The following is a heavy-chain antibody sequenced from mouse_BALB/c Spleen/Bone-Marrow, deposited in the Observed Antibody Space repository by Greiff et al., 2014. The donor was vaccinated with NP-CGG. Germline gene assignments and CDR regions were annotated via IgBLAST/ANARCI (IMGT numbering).Heavy chain of an antibody. V-gene: IGHV14-3*02. CDR3: ASYRYGWYFDV. CDR1: GFNIKDTY. CDR2: IGPANGNT. Sequence: EVQLQQSGAELVKPGASVKLSCTASGFNIKDTYMHWVKQRPEQGLEWIGRIGPANGNTKYDPKFQGKATITADTSSNTAYLQLSSRTSEDTAVYYCASYRYGWYFDVWGAGTTVTVSS. D-gene: IGHD2-14*01. J-gene: IGHJ1*01.